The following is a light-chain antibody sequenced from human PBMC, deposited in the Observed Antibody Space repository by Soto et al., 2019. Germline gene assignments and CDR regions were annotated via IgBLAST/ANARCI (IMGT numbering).Light chain of an antibody. Sequence: EIVLTQSPATLSLSPGERATLSCRASQSVSSYLAWYQQKPGQAPRLLIYDASNRATGIPARFSGSGSETDFTLTISRLEPEDFAVYYCQQRSNWPLTFGGGTKVDIK. V-gene: IGKV3-11*01. CDR2: DAS. CDR3: QQRSNWPLT. J-gene: IGKJ4*01. CDR1: QSVSSY.